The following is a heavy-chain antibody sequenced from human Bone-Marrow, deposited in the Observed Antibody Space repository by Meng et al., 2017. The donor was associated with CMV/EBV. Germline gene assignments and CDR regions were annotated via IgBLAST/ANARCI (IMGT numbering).Heavy chain of an antibody. CDR2: ISSSGSTI. D-gene: IGHD3-9*01. V-gene: IGHV3-48*03. CDR1: GLTFSSYE. J-gene: IGHJ4*02. CDR3: ARGYFDWLLKPSNYFDY. Sequence: GESLKISCAASGLTFSSYEMNWVRQAPGKGLEWVSYISSSGSTIYYADSVKGRFTISRDNAKNSLYLQMNSLRAEDTAVYYCARGYFDWLLKPSNYFDYWGQGTLVTVSS.